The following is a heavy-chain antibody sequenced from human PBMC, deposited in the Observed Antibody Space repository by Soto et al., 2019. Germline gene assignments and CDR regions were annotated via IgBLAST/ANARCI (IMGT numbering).Heavy chain of an antibody. CDR3: ARGGGGSSGWYWYFDL. CDR2: INSDGSST. D-gene: IGHD6-19*01. V-gene: IGHV3-74*01. CDR1: GFTFSSYW. Sequence: GGSLRLSCAASGFTFSSYWMHWVRQAPGKGLVWVSRINSDGSSTSYADSVKGRFTISRDNAKNTLYLQMNSLRAEDTDGYYCARGGGGSSGWYWYFDLWGRGTLVTVSS. J-gene: IGHJ2*01.